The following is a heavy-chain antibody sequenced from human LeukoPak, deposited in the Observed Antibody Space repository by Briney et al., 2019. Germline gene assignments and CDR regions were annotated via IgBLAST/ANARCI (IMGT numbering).Heavy chain of an antibody. D-gene: IGHD3-3*01. V-gene: IGHV1-24*01. CDR2: FDPEEAKM. CDR1: GNSLSGLS. Sequence: ASVKVSCKVSGNSLSGLSIQWVRQAPGKGLECVGGFDPEEAKMVYAQNFQGRVTMTEDTSTQTAYMELSGLTSGDTAVYYCTTRSGDFWSGFVNWGRGTLVTVSS. CDR3: TTRSGDFWSGFVN. J-gene: IGHJ4*02.